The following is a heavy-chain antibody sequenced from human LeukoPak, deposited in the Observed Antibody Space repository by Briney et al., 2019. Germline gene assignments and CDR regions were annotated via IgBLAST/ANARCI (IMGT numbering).Heavy chain of an antibody. CDR1: GYSFTSYW. CDR2: IYPGDSDT. Sequence: GESLKISCKGSGYSFTSYWIGWVRQMPGKGLEWMGIIYPGDSDTRYSPSFQGQVTISADKSISTAYLQWSSLKASDTAMYYCASTVEAYCGGDCPLDYWGQGTLVPVSS. J-gene: IGHJ4*02. D-gene: IGHD2-21*02. CDR3: ASTVEAYCGGDCPLDY. V-gene: IGHV5-51*01.